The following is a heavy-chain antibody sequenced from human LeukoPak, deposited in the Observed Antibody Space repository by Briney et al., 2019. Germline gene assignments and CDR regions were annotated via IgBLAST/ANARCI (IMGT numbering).Heavy chain of an antibody. CDR2: ISYTGST. J-gene: IGHJ4*02. V-gene: IGHV4-59*01. CDR3: ARCIAASGKGFDY. Sequence: PSETLSLTCTVSGGSISSDHWSWIRQAPRKGLEWIGYISYTGSTNYNPSLKSRVTISVDTSKRQFSLRLSSVTAADTAVYYCARCIAASGKGFDYWGQGNLSPSPQ. D-gene: IGHD6-13*01. CDR1: GGSISSDH.